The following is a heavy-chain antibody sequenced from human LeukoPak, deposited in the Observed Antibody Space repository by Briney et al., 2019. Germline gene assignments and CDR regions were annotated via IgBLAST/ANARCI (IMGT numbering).Heavy chain of an antibody. J-gene: IGHJ4*02. V-gene: IGHV1-18*01. CDR2: ISAYNGNT. CDR1: GYTFTSYD. Sequence: ASVKVSCKASGYTFTSYDINWVRQAPGQGLEWMGWISAYNGNTNYAQKLQGRVTMTTDTSTSTAYMELRSLRSDDTAVYYCAREESATIPFDYWGQGTLVTVSS. CDR3: AREESATIPFDY. D-gene: IGHD5-12*01.